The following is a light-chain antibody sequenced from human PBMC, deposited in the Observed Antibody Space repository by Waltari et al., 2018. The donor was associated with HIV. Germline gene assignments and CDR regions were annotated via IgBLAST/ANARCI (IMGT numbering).Light chain of an antibody. J-gene: IGLJ2*01. Sequence: QSVLTQPPSASGAPGQSVTIPCSGSASNLGRGSVYWFQQLPGTAPKLLMYRNNQRPSGVPDRFSASKSGTSASLAISGLRPDDEADYYCAAWDVSVSGRGVIFGGGTKLTVL. CDR3: AAWDVSVSGRGVI. CDR1: ASNLGRGS. V-gene: IGLV1-47*01. CDR2: RNN.